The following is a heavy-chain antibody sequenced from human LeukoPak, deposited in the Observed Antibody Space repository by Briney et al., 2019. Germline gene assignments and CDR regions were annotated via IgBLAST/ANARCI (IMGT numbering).Heavy chain of an antibody. J-gene: IGHJ5*02. Sequence: PSETLSLTCTVSGGSISRGGYYWSWIRQQPGKGLEWIGYIYYSGSTYYNPSLKSRVTISVDTSKNQFSLKLSSVTAADTAVYYCARGANSGSYLNWFDPWGQGTLVTVSS. CDR1: GGSISRGGYY. CDR2: IYYSGST. V-gene: IGHV4-31*03. CDR3: ARGANSGSYLNWFDP. D-gene: IGHD1-26*01.